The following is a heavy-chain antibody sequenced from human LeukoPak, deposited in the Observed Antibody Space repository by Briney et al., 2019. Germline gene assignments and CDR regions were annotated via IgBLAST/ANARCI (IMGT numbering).Heavy chain of an antibody. CDR2: IYYSGST. D-gene: IGHD3-22*01. J-gene: IGHJ5*02. CDR1: GGSISSCY. V-gene: IGHV4-59*01. Sequence: PSETLSLTCTVSGGSISSCYWSWIRQPPGKGLEWIAYIYYSGSTNYNPSLKSRVTISVDTSKNQFSLKLSSVTAADTAVYYCARENYDSSLPPGWFDPWGQGTLVTVSS. CDR3: ARENYDSSLPPGWFDP.